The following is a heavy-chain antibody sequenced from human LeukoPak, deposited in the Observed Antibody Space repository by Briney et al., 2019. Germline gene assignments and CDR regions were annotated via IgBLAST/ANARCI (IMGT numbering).Heavy chain of an antibody. CDR1: GYTFTGYY. Sequence: ASVKVSCKASGYTFTGYYMHWVRQAPGQGLEWMGWINPNSGGTNYAQKFQGRVTMTRDTSISTAYMELSRLRSDDTAVYYCARDQGALDFWSGYSENFDYWGQGTLVTVSS. V-gene: IGHV1-2*02. J-gene: IGHJ4*02. D-gene: IGHD3-3*01. CDR3: ARDQGALDFWSGYSENFDY. CDR2: INPNSGGT.